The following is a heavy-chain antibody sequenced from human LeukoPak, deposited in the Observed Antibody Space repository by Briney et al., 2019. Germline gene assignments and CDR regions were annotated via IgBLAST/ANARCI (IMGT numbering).Heavy chain of an antibody. CDR3: ARALVAGAFFGMDV. CDR1: GFTFSKYG. CDR2: IWSDGCNK. J-gene: IGHJ6*02. D-gene: IGHD2/OR15-2a*01. V-gene: IGHV3-33*01. Sequence: SGGSLRLSCAASGFTFSKYGIHGVRHAPGKGLEWVAIIWSDGCNKYYADSVKGRFTISRDNSKSTLYLQMNSLRAEDTAVYYCARALVAGAFFGMDVWGQGTTVTVSS.